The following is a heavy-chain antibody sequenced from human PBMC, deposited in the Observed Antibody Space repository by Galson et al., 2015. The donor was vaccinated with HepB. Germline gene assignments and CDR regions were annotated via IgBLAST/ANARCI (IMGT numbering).Heavy chain of an antibody. V-gene: IGHV2-5*02. CDR3: AHRSGSSWSRDAFDI. J-gene: IGHJ3*02. CDR1: GFSLSTSGVG. D-gene: IGHD6-13*01. Sequence: PALVKPTQTLTLTCTFSGFSLSTSGVGVGWIRQPPGKALEWLALIYWDDDKRYSPSLKSRLTITRDTSKNQVVLTMTNMDPVDTATYYCAHRSGSSWSRDAFDIWGQETMVTVSS. CDR2: IYWDDDK.